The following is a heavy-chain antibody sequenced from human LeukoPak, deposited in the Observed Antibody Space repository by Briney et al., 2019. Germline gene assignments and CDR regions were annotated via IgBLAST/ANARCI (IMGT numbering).Heavy chain of an antibody. D-gene: IGHD3-9*01. CDR3: ARARYVNSFYAFDI. CDR2: LSKSGNT. CDR1: GGSISSYY. V-gene: IGHV4-59*01. Sequence: PSETLSLTCTVAGGSISSYYWSWIRLPPGKGLEWIGYLSKSGNTNYSPSLKSRVTIFGDTSKNQFFLKLSSVTAADTAVYYCARARYVNSFYAFDIWGQGTLVTVSS. J-gene: IGHJ3*02.